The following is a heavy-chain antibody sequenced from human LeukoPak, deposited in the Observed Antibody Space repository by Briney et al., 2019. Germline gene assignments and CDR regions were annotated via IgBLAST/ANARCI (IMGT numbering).Heavy chain of an antibody. V-gene: IGHV3-11*04. CDR1: GFTFSDYY. J-gene: IGHJ4*02. CDR3: ARAGKRIAARTYFDY. D-gene: IGHD6-6*01. CDR2: ISSSGSTI. Sequence: GGSLRLSCAASGFTFSDYYMSWIRQAPGKGLEWVSYISSSGSTIYYADSVKGRFTISRDNAKNSLYLQTNSLRAEDTAVYYCARAGKRIAARTYFDYWGQGTLVTVSS.